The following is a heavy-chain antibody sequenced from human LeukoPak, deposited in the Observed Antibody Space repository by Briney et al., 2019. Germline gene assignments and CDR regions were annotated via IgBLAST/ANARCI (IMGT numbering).Heavy chain of an antibody. CDR3: AKTGERDY. Sequence: GGSLRLSCAVSGFKFNKSWMSWVRQAPGKGPEWVANIKEDGTQKYYVDSVRGRFTISRDNAENSLYLQMNSLRDEDTAVYYCAKTGERDYWGRGTLVTVSS. J-gene: IGHJ4*02. CDR2: IKEDGTQK. V-gene: IGHV3-7*01. D-gene: IGHD7-27*01. CDR1: GFKFNKSW.